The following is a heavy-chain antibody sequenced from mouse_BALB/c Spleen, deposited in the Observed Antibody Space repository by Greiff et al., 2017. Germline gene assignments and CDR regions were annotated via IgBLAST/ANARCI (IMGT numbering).Heavy chain of an antibody. V-gene: IGHV1S81*02. CDR1: GYTFTSYY. CDR3: TRSHYRYDDAWFAY. Sequence: QVQLQQSGAELVKPGASVKLSCKASGYTFTSYYMYWVKQRPGQGLEWIGEINPSNGGTNFNEKFKSKATLTVDKSSSTAYMQLSSLTSEDSAVYYCTRSHYRYDDAWFAYGGQGTLVTVSA. D-gene: IGHD2-14*01. CDR2: INPSNGGT. J-gene: IGHJ3*01.